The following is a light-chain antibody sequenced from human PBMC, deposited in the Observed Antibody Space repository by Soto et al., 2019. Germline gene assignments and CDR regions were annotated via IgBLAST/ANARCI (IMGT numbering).Light chain of an antibody. V-gene: IGLV2-14*01. Sequence: QSVLTQPASVSGSPGQTITISCTGTNSDIGTYNFVSWYQQFPGKAPKLMTYEVSNRPSGVSTRFSGSKSDNVASLTISGLQAADEAFYYCSSYTTTNSLLLFGGGTKLTVL. CDR3: SSYTTTNSLLL. CDR2: EVS. J-gene: IGLJ2*01. CDR1: NSDIGTYNF.